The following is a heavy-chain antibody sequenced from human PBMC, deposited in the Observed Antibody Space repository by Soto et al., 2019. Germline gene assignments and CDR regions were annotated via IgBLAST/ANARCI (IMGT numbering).Heavy chain of an antibody. V-gene: IGHV4-30-4*01. CDR3: ARCLYDSSGYYYDWFDP. CDR2: IYYSGST. J-gene: IGHJ5*02. D-gene: IGHD3-22*01. CDR1: GGSISSGDYY. Sequence: SETLSLTCTGSGGSISSGDYYWSWIRQPPGKGLEWIGYIYYSGSTYYNPSLKSRVTISVDTSKNQFSLKLSSVTAADTAVYYCARCLYDSSGYYYDWFDPWGQGTLVTVSS.